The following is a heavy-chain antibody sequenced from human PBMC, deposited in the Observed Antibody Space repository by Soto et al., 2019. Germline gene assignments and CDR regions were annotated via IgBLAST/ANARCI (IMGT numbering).Heavy chain of an antibody. CDR2: IYSGGST. CDR3: AWTTVTTYYYYYMDV. CDR1: GFTVSSNY. V-gene: IGHV3-53*04. J-gene: IGHJ6*03. D-gene: IGHD4-17*01. Sequence: GGSLRLSCAASGFTVSSNYMSWVRQAPGKGLEWVSVIYSGGSTYYADSVKGRFTISRHNSKNTLYLQMNSLRAEDTAVYYCAWTTVTTYYYYYMDVWGKGTTVTVSS.